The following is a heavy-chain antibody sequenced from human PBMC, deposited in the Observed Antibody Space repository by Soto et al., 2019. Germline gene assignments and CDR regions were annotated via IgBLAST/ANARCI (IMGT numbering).Heavy chain of an antibody. CDR3: AKVPRGSNFGYYNF. Sequence: PGGSLRLSCAASGITFSYYGMHWVRQAPGKGLEWVAGVWKDGSNRYYVDSVKGRFTISRDNSKNTLYLQMNSLRDEDTAVYYCAKVPRGSNFGYYNFWGQGTLVTVSS. J-gene: IGHJ4*02. CDR1: GITFSYYG. CDR2: VWKDGSNR. V-gene: IGHV3-30*02. D-gene: IGHD5-18*01.